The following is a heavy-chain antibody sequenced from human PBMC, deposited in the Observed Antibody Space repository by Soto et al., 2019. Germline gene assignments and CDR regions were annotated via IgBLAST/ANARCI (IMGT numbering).Heavy chain of an antibody. CDR3: ARFGGDYDILTGPFDY. J-gene: IGHJ4*02. CDR2: IKQDGSEK. V-gene: IGHV3-7*05. CDR1: GFTFSSYW. D-gene: IGHD3-9*01. Sequence: EVRLVESGGGLVQPGGSLRLSCAASGFTFSSYWMSWVRQAPGKGLEWVANIKQDGSEKYYVDSVKGRFTISRDNAKNSLYLQMNSLRAEDTAVYYCARFGGDYDILTGPFDYWGQGTLVTVSS.